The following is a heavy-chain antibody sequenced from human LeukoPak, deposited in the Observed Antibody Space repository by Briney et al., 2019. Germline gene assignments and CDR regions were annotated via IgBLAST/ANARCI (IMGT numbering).Heavy chain of an antibody. CDR3: ARDGYRVTGYYYYMDV. Sequence: PSGTLSLTCAVSGGSISSSNWWSWIRPPPGKGLEWIGYIYYSGSTYYNPSLKSRVTISVDTSRTQFSLNLSSVTAADTAVYYCARDGYRVTGYYYYMDVWGKGTTVTVSS. CDR1: GGSISSSNW. J-gene: IGHJ6*03. D-gene: IGHD5-12*01. V-gene: IGHV4-4*02. CDR2: IYYSGST.